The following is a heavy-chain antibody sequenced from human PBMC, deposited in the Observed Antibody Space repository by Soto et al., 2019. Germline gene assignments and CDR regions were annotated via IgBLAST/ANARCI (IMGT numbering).Heavy chain of an antibody. D-gene: IGHD3-10*01. CDR1: GFTFSSYG. Sequence: GGSLRLSCVASGFTFSSYGMHWVRQAPGKGLEWVANIEGDGSRTSYLDSVKGRFTISRDNAKKSLYLQMNSLRLEDTAVYYCARELSWSGKDYWGQGTQVTVSS. CDR3: ARELSWSGKDY. V-gene: IGHV3-7*01. CDR2: IEGDGSRT. J-gene: IGHJ4*02.